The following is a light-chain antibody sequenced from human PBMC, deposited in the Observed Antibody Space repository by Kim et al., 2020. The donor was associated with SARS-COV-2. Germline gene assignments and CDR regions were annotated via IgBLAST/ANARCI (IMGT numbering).Light chain of an antibody. CDR1: SSNIGAGYD. J-gene: IGLJ3*02. V-gene: IGLV1-40*01. CDR3: QSYDSGSTV. Sequence: PGQRVTISCTGSSSNIGAGYDVHWYQQLPGTAPKLLIYVNSNRPSGVPDRFSGYKSGTSASLAITGLQAEDEADYYCQSYDSGSTVFGGGTQLTVL. CDR2: VNS.